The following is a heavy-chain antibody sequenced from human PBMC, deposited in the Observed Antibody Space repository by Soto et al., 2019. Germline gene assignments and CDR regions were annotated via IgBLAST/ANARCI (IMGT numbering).Heavy chain of an antibody. CDR2: IIPILGIT. V-gene: IGHV1-69*02. CDR1: GGTFSSYT. Sequence: GASVKVSCKASGGTFSSYTISWVRQAPGQGLEWMGRIIPILGITNYAQKFQGRVTMTADTSTNTAYMELSSLRSEDTAVYYCATVPHYYDSSGYYPFLDYWGQGTLVTVS. D-gene: IGHD3-22*01. CDR3: ATVPHYYDSSGYYPFLDY. J-gene: IGHJ4*02.